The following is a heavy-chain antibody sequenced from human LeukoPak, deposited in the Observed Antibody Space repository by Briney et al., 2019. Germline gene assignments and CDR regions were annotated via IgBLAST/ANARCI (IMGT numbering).Heavy chain of an antibody. Sequence: GRSLRLSCAASGFTFSSYGMHWVRQAPGKGLEWVAVISYDGSNKYYADSVKGRFTISRDNSKNTLYLQMNSLRAEDTAVYYCAKGQWLVERTFDYWGQGTLVTVSS. V-gene: IGHV3-30*18. D-gene: IGHD6-19*01. CDR2: ISYDGSNK. J-gene: IGHJ4*02. CDR1: GFTFSSYG. CDR3: AKGQWLVERTFDY.